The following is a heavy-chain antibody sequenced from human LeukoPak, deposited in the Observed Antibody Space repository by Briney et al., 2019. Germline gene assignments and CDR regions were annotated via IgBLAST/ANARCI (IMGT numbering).Heavy chain of an antibody. D-gene: IGHD5-18*01. CDR1: GYSVSNHYY. CDR2: YYHTGHA. CDR3: ASVDTSMARYFNL. J-gene: IGHJ2*01. Sequence: PSETLSLTCAVSGYSVSNHYYWGWIRQPPGKGLEWIGSYYHTGHAYYSPSLQSRVSISTDTSKNQFSLELTSVTAADTAVYYCASVDTSMARYFNLWGRGTLVTVSS. V-gene: IGHV4-38-2*01.